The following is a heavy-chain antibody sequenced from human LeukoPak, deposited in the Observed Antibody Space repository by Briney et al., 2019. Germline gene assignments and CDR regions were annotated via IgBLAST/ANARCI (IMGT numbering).Heavy chain of an antibody. D-gene: IGHD5-18*01. CDR2: ILPVFATV. V-gene: IGHV1-69*05. CDR3: VRDNTGGNHSFPPFDP. J-gene: IGHJ5*02. CDR1: GGTFTSFG. Sequence: ASVKVSCKASGGTFTSFGISWVRQAPGQGLEWVGWILPVFATVHYAQKFQGRVTFTTDESTSTAYMDLSSLRFDDTAVYFCVRDNTGGNHSFPPFDPWGPGTLVTVS.